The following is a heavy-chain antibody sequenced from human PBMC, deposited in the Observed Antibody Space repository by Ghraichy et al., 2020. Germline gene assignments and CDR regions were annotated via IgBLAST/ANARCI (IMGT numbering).Heavy chain of an antibody. CDR2: INPNSGGT. Sequence: ASVKVSCKASGYTFTGYYMHWVRQAPGQGLEWMGWINPNSGGTNYAQKFQGRVTMTRDTSISTAYMELSRLRSDDTAVYYCARDNTAMVRGAFDIWGQGTMVTVSS. CDR1: GYTFTGYY. V-gene: IGHV1-2*02. CDR3: ARDNTAMVRGAFDI. J-gene: IGHJ3*02. D-gene: IGHD5-18*01.